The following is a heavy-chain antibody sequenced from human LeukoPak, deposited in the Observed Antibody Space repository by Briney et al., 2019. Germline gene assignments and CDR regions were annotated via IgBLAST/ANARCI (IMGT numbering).Heavy chain of an antibody. Sequence: GGSLRLSCAASGFTFSSYGMHWVRQAPGKGLEWVAVMWYDGSNKYYADSVKGRFTISRDNSKNTLYLQMNSLRAEDTAVYYCARVVDGAARYYYYYGMDVWGQGTTVTVSS. CDR1: GFTFSSYG. D-gene: IGHD6-6*01. V-gene: IGHV3-33*01. CDR2: MWYDGSNK. CDR3: ARVVDGAARYYYYYGMDV. J-gene: IGHJ6*02.